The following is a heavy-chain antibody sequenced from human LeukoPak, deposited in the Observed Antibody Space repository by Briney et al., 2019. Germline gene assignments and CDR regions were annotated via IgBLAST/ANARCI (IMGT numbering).Heavy chain of an antibody. J-gene: IGHJ4*02. V-gene: IGHV5-51*01. D-gene: IGHD1-7*01. Sequence: GESLKISCKGSGYSFTTYWIAWVRQMPGKGLEWMGIIYPGDSDTRYSPSFQGQVTISADKSIYTAYLQWNSLKASDTAMYYCARLGLAELSFFDYWSQGTLVTVSS. CDR1: GYSFTTYW. CDR2: IYPGDSDT. CDR3: ARLGLAELSFFDY.